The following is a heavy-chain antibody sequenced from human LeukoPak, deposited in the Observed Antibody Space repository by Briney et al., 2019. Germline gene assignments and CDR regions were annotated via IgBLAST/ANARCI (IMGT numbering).Heavy chain of an antibody. CDR3: ARDLESNYDFWSGYEPSGFDI. J-gene: IGHJ3*02. D-gene: IGHD3-3*01. V-gene: IGHV3-7*01. CDR2: IKQEGSEK. Sequence: GGSLRLSCAASGFTFSSYWMSWVRQAPGKGLEGVANIKQEGSEKSYVDSVRGRFTISRDNAKSSLYLQMSTLRAEDTAVYCCARDLESNYDFWSGYEPSGFDIWGQGTMVTVPS. CDR1: GFTFSSYW.